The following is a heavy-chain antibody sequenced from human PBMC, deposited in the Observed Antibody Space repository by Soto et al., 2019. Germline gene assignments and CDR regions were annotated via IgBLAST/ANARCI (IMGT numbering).Heavy chain of an antibody. Sequence: ETLSLTCTVSGGSISSYYWSWIRQPPGKGLEWIGYIYYSGSTNYNPSLKSRVTISVDTSKNQFSLKLSSVTAADTAVYYCARVHSSSSWWFDPWGQGTLVTVSS. CDR3: ARVHSSSSWWFDP. V-gene: IGHV4-59*08. D-gene: IGHD6-6*01. J-gene: IGHJ5*02. CDR2: IYYSGST. CDR1: GGSISSYY.